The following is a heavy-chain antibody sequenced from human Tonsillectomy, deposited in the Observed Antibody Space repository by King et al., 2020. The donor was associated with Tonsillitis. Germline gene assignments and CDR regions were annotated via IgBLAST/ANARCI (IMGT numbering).Heavy chain of an antibody. CDR3: ARAIVDSTTPRKAFHI. J-gene: IGHJ3*02. CDR2: IYPGDSDA. CDR1: GYSFTTYW. Sequence: QLVQSGAEVKKPGESLKISCKGSGYSFTTYWIGWVRQMPGKGLEWMGIIYPGDSDARYSPSFQGQVTISADKSISTAYLQWSSLKASDTAMYYCARAIVDSTTPRKAFHIWGQGTMVTVSS. V-gene: IGHV5-51*01. D-gene: IGHD1-26*01.